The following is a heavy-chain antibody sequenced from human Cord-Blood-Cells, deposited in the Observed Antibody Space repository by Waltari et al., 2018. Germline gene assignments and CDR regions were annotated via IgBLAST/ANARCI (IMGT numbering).Heavy chain of an antibody. CDR3: ASTTYYDILTGYYYAFDI. CDR1: GSTFTSYD. D-gene: IGHD3-9*01. Sequence: QVQLVQSGAEVKKPGASVKVSCKAPGSTFTSYDINCVRPATAPVLEWMGWMNPNSGNTGHAQKFQGRVTMTRNTSISTAYMELSSLRSEDTAVYYCASTTYYDILTGYYYAFDIWGQGTMVTVSS. J-gene: IGHJ3*02. V-gene: IGHV1-8*01. CDR2: MNPNSGNT.